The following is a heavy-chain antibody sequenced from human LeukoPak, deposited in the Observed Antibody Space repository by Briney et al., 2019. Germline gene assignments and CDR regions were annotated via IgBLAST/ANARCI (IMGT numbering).Heavy chain of an antibody. J-gene: IGHJ4*02. CDR2: IYYSGST. Sequence: PSETLSLTCTVSGGSISSGGYYWSWIRQHPGKGLEWIGYIYYSGSTYYNPSLKSRVTISVDTSKNQFSLKLSSVTAADTAVYYCARAKRGYSFYFDYWGQGTLVTVSS. D-gene: IGHD5-18*01. V-gene: IGHV4-31*03. CDR1: GGSISSGGYY. CDR3: ARAKRGYSFYFDY.